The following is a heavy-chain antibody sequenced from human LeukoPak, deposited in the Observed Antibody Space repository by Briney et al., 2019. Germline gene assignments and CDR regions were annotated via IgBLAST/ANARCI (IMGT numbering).Heavy chain of an antibody. CDR2: MNPNSGNT. CDR3: ARRIRGAPTDY. V-gene: IGHV1-8*01. CDR1: GYTFTAYD. Sequence: ASVKVSCKASGYTFTAYDLNWVRQATGQGLEWMGWMNPNSGNTGYALKFQGSVTMTRNISITTAYMELSNLTSEDTAVYYCARRIRGAPTDYWGQGTLVTVSS. J-gene: IGHJ4*02. D-gene: IGHD3-10*01.